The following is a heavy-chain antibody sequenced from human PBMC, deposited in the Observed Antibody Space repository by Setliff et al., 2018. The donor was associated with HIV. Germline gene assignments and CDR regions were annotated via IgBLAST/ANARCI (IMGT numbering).Heavy chain of an antibody. CDR1: GYTFTSYD. V-gene: IGHV1-8*02. CDR3: ARDAGYSGTSWNY. CDR2: MNPNSGNT. Sequence: ASVKVSCKASGYTFTSYDINWVRQANGQGLEWMGWMNPNSGNTGYAQKFQGRVTMTRNTSISTAYMDLSSLRSEDTAMYYCARDAGYSGTSWNYWGQGTLVTVSS. D-gene: IGHD5-12*01. J-gene: IGHJ4*02.